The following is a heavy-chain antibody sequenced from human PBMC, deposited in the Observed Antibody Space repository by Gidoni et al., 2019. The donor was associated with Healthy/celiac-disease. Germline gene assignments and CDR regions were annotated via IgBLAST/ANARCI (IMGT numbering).Heavy chain of an antibody. D-gene: IGHD3-3*01. CDR3: ASFYDFWSGYYVDDYYYYGMDV. CDR1: GFTFSSYA. J-gene: IGHJ6*02. Sequence: QVQLVESGGGVVQPGRSLRLSCAAPGFTFSSYAMHWVRQAPGKGLEWVAVISYDGSNKYYADSVKGRFTISRDNSKNTLYLQMNSLRAEDTAVYYCASFYDFWSGYYVDDYYYYGMDVWGQGTTVTVSS. V-gene: IGHV3-30-3*01. CDR2: ISYDGSNK.